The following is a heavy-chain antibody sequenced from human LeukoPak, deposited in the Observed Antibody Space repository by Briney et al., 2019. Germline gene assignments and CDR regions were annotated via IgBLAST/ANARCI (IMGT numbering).Heavy chain of an antibody. J-gene: IGHJ3*02. V-gene: IGHV4-59*01. CDR1: GGSISSYY. CDR2: IYYTGST. CDR3: ARFCSSTSCYAYDAFDI. D-gene: IGHD2-2*01. Sequence: SETLSLTCTVSGGSISSYYWSWIRQPPGKGLEWIGYIYYTGSTNYNPSLKSRVTISVDTSKNQFSLKLSSVAAADTAVYYCARFCSSTSCYAYDAFDIWGQGTMVTVSS.